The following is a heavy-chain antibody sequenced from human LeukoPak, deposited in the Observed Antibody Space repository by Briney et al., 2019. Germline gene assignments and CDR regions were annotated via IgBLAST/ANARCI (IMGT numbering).Heavy chain of an antibody. V-gene: IGHV3-23*01. CDR1: GFTFSSYA. CDR2: TSGSGGDT. D-gene: IGHD3-22*01. J-gene: IGHJ4*02. Sequence: GGSLRLSCAASGFTFSSYAMNWVRQAPGKGLEWVSATSGSGGDTYHADSVKGRFTISRDNSKSTLYLQMNALSAEDTAVYYCAKGSSTLIVAVMNYWGQGTLVTVSS. CDR3: AKGSSTLIVAVMNY.